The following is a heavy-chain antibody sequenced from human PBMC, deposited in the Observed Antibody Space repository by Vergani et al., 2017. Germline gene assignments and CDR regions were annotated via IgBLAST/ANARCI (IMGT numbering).Heavy chain of an antibody. D-gene: IGHD2-21*01. CDR1: GFTFSSYA. V-gene: IGHV3-30*18. CDR3: AKDGGGDYYYGMDV. CDR2: ISYDGSNK. Sequence: VQLVESGGGLVKPGGSLRLSCAASGFTFSSYAMSWVRQAPGKGLEWVAVISYDGSNKYYADSVKGRFTISRDNSKNTLYLQMNSLRAEDTAVYYCAKDGGGDYYYGMDVWGQGTTVTVSS. J-gene: IGHJ6*02.